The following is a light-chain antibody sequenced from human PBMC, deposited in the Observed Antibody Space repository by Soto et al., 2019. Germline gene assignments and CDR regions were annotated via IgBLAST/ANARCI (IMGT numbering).Light chain of an antibody. Sequence: DIQMTQSPSSLSASVGDRVTITCQASQDISNYLSWYQQKPGKAPKLLIYDASNLETGVPSRFSGSGSGTDFTLTISSLQPEDIATYYCQQYDNLPPFTFGPGTKVDIK. V-gene: IGKV1-33*01. J-gene: IGKJ3*01. CDR3: QQYDNLPPFT. CDR2: DAS. CDR1: QDISNY.